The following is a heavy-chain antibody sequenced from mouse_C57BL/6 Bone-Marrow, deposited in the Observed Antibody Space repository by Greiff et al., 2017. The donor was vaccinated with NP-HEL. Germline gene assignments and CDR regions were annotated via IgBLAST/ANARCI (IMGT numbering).Heavy chain of an antibody. CDR1: GYTFTDYE. V-gene: IGHV1-15*01. Sequence: QVQLQQSGAELVRPGASVTLSCKASGYTFTDYEMHWVKQTPVHGLEWIGAIDPETGGTAYNQKFKGKAILTADKSSSTAYMELRSLTSEYSAVYYCTRTDGYYWYFDVWGTGTTVTVSS. CDR2: IDPETGGT. CDR3: TRTDGYYWYFDV. D-gene: IGHD2-3*01. J-gene: IGHJ1*03.